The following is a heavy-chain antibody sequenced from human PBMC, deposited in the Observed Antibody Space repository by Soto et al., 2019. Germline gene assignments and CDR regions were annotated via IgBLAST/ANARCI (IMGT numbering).Heavy chain of an antibody. J-gene: IGHJ4*02. CDR2: IKSKTDGGTI. D-gene: IGHD1-1*01. V-gene: IGHV3-15*07. CDR1: GFTFTKAW. CDR3: TTDLEGRTAPDGGR. Sequence: EVQLVESGGGFVKPGGSLRLSCAASGFTFTKAWMNWVRQVPGKGLEWVGRIKSKTDGGTIDYAAPVKGRFTISRDDAENTMYLQMNSLNGEDTGVYSCTTDLEGRTAPDGGRWGQGTLVTVSS.